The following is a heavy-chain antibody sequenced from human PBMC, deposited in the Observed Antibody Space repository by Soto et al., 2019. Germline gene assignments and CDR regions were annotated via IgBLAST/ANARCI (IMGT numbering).Heavy chain of an antibody. CDR2: VSYSGTT. CDR3: ARGATVTHSDY. CDR1: GVSVNSGSFY. Sequence: SETLSLTCTVSGVSVNSGSFYWTWIRQPPGKGLEWIGFVSYSGTTKYNASLKSRVTISVDTSRSQISLKVSSVTAADTAVYYCARGATVTHSDYWGQGTLVTVSS. J-gene: IGHJ4*02. V-gene: IGHV4-61*01. D-gene: IGHD4-17*01.